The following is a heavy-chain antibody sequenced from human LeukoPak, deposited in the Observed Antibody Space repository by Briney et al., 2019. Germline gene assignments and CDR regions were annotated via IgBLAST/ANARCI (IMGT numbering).Heavy chain of an antibody. V-gene: IGHV3-30*03. J-gene: IGHJ4*02. D-gene: IGHD3-10*01. CDR3: ARQTGSGLFSLP. CDR2: ISYDGSNK. Sequence: PGGSLRLSCAASGFTFSSYGMHWVRQAPGKGLEWVAVISYDGSNKYYADSVKGRFTISRDNSKNTLYLQRNSLRAEDTAVYYCARQTGSGLFSLPGGQGTLVTVSS. CDR1: GFTFSSYG.